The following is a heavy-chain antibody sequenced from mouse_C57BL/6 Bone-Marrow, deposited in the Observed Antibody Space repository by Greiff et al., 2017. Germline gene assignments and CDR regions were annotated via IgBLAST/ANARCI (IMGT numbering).Heavy chain of an antibody. CDR2: ISRGSSTI. Sequence: EVQLVESGGGLVKPGGSLKLSCAASGFTFSDYGMHWVRQAPEKGLEWVAYISRGSSTIYYAVTVKGRFPISRANAKNTLFLQRTSLRSEDTAMYYCARGDYNDGGAWFAYWGQGTLGTVSA. CDR1: GFTFSDYG. V-gene: IGHV5-17*01. J-gene: IGHJ3*01. D-gene: IGHD2-4*01. CDR3: ARGDYNDGGAWFAY.